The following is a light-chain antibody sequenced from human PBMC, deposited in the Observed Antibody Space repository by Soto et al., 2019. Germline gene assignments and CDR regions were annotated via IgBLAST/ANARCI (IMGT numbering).Light chain of an antibody. CDR2: DVS. V-gene: IGLV2-14*01. CDR1: SSDVGGYNY. CDR3: SSYTSSSTLGV. J-gene: IGLJ2*01. Sequence: QSALTQPASVSGSPGQLITISCTGTSSDVGGYNYVSWYQQHPGKAPKLMIYDVSNRPSGVSNRFSDSKSGNTASLTISGLQAEDEADYYCSSYTSSSTLGVFGGGTKLTVL.